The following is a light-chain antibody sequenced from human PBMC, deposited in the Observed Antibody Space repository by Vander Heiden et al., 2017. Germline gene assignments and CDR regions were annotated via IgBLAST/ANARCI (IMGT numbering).Light chain of an antibody. V-gene: IGKV3-20*01. CDR3: QQYGSSPPFT. J-gene: IGKJ2*01. Sequence: EMLLTQSPGTLSLSPGERATLSCSASQSVSSSYLAWYQQKPGQAPRLLIYGASSRATGIPDRFSGSGSGTDFTLTISRLEPEDFAVYYCQQYGSSPPFTFGQGTKLEIK. CDR2: GAS. CDR1: QSVSSSY.